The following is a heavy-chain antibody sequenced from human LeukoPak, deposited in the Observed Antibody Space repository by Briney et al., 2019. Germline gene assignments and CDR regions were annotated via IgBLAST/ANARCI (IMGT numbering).Heavy chain of an antibody. J-gene: IGHJ4*02. D-gene: IGHD3-22*01. CDR2: ISSSSSYI. CDR3: ARDSDDSSGYYSNFDY. V-gene: IGHV3-21*01. Sequence: GGSLRLSCAASGFTFSSYSMNWVRQAPGKGLEWVSSISSSSSYIYYADSVKGRFTISRDNAKNSLYLQMNSLRAEDTAVYYCARDSDDSSGYYSNFDYWGQGTLVTVSS. CDR1: GFTFSSYS.